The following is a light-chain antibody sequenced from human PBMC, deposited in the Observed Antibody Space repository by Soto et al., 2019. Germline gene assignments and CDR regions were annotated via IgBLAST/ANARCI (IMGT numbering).Light chain of an antibody. CDR1: QSVSNTY. Sequence: DIVMTQSPVAQSVSAGGRVTLSSRASQSVSNTYLAWYQQRPGQAPRLLIYGASTRATGIPARFSGSGSGTEFTLTISSLQSEDFAVYYCQQYNNWPRTFGPGTRLEI. J-gene: IGKJ5*01. V-gene: IGKV3-15*01. CDR3: QQYNNWPRT. CDR2: GAS.